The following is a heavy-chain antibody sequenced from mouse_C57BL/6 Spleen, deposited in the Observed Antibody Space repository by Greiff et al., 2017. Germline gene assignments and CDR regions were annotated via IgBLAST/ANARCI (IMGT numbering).Heavy chain of an antibody. J-gene: IGHJ4*01. CDR1: GFTFTDYY. D-gene: IGHD1-1*01. CDR2: IRNKANGYTT. CDR3: ARYEGSSSYAMDY. Sequence: EVKLVESGGGLVQPGGSLSLSCAASGFTFTDYYMSWVRQPPGKALEWLGFIRNKANGYTTEYSASVKGRFTISRDNSQSILYLQMNALRAEDSATYYCARYEGSSSYAMDYWGQGTSVTVSS. V-gene: IGHV7-3*01.